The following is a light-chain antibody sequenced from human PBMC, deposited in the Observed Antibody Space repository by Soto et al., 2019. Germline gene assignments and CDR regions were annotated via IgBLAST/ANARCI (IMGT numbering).Light chain of an antibody. CDR3: CSYAGTYTLYV. J-gene: IGLJ1*01. V-gene: IGLV2-11*01. CDR2: DVT. Sequence: QSVLTQPRSGSGAPGQSVTISCTGTSSDVGGYNYVSWYQQHPAKAPKLLIYDVTKRPSGVPDRFSGSKSGNTASLIISGLQAEDEADYYCCSYAGTYTLYVFGTGTKVTVL. CDR1: SSDVGGYNY.